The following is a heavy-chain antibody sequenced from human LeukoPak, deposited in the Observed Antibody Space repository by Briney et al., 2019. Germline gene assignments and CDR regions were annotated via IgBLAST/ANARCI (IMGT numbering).Heavy chain of an antibody. V-gene: IGHV3-49*03. CDR1: GFTFGDYA. Sequence: GGSLRLSCKVSGFTFGDYAMSWFRQAPGKGLEWVGFIRAKAHGGTTEYAASVKGRFTISRDDSKSIGYLQMNSLKTEDTAVYSCTTEPGDRTGYNHQFDSWGEGNLVTVSS. J-gene: IGHJ4*02. CDR3: TTEPGDRTGYNHQFDS. D-gene: IGHD5-24*01. CDR2: IRAKAHGGTT.